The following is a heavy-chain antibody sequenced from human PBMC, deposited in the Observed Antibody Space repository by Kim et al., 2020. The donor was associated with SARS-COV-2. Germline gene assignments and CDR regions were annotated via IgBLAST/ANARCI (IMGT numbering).Heavy chain of an antibody. CDR2: SGST. D-gene: IGHD3-10*01. Sequence: SGSTNYNPSLKSRVTISLDTSKNQFSLKLTSVNAADTAIYYCARDRGFAYWGQGSRVTVSS. CDR3: ARDRGFAY. J-gene: IGHJ4*02. V-gene: IGHV4-34*01.